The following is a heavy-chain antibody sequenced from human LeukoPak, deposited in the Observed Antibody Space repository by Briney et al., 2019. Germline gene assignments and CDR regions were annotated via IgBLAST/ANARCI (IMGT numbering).Heavy chain of an antibody. D-gene: IGHD3-10*01. J-gene: IGHJ4*02. V-gene: IGHV3-23*01. CDR3: AKDQYSGSSYYFDY. Sequence: GGSLRLSCAASGFTFSSYGMSWVRQAPGKGLEWVSAISGSGGSTYYADSVKGRFTISRDNSKNTLYLQMNSLRAEDTAVYYCAKDQYSGSSYYFDYWGQGTLVTVSS. CDR2: ISGSGGST. CDR1: GFTFSSYG.